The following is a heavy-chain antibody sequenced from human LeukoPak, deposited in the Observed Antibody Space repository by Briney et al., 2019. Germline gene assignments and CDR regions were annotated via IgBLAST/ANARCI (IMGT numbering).Heavy chain of an antibody. Sequence: PGGSLRLSCAASGFTFSNAWMNWVRQAPGKGLEWVGRIKSKTDGGTSDYAAPVKGRFTISRDDSKNTLYLQMNSLETEDTAVYYCTTDHPLYYYYGMDVWGQGTTVTVSS. V-gene: IGHV3-15*07. CDR2: IKSKTDGGTS. J-gene: IGHJ6*02. CDR3: TTDHPLYYYYGMDV. CDR1: GFTFSNAW.